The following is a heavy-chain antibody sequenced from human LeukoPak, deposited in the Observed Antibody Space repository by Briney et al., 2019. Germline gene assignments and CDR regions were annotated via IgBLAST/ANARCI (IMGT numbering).Heavy chain of an antibody. CDR2: ISGGGST. D-gene: IGHD1-26*01. CDR1: GFTFNNYA. Sequence: GGSLRLSCAASGFTFNNYAMTWVRQAPGKGLEWVSAISGGGSTYYADSVKGRFTISRDNSKNALYLQMNSLRAEDTAVYCCAKSRWETYAVRAFDVWGQGTMVTVSS. CDR3: AKSRWETYAVRAFDV. J-gene: IGHJ3*01. V-gene: IGHV3-23*01.